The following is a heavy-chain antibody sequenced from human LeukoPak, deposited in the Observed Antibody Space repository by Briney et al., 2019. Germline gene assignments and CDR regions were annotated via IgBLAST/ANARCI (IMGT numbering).Heavy chain of an antibody. CDR2: ISASGVMT. Sequence: GGSLRLSCAASGFTFTNYAMTWVRQAPGKGLEWISSISASGVMTYYAGSVKGRFAISRDNSKNTVYLQMNSLTAEDTAVYYCARDRAGSGTTFDYWGQGTLVTVSS. V-gene: IGHV3-23*01. J-gene: IGHJ4*02. CDR3: ARDRAGSGTTFDY. D-gene: IGHD3-10*01. CDR1: GFTFTNYA.